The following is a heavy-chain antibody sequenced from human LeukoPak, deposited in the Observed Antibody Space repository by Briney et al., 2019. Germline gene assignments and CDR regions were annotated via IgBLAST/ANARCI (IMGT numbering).Heavy chain of an antibody. D-gene: IGHD6-6*01. Sequence: APVKVSCKASGYTFTSYGISWVRQAPGQGLEWMGWISAYNGNTNYAQKLQGRVTMTTDTSTSTAYMELRSLRSDDTAVYYCARVNRVAARRGYHYYYGMDVWGQGTTVTVSS. J-gene: IGHJ6*02. CDR2: ISAYNGNT. CDR3: ARVNRVAARRGYHYYYGMDV. V-gene: IGHV1-18*01. CDR1: GYTFTSYG.